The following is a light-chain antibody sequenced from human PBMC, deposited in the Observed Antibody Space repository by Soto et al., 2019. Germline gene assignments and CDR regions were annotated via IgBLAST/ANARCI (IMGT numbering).Light chain of an antibody. J-gene: IGKJ1*01. CDR1: QSVTSSY. Sequence: EIVLTQSPGTLSLSPGERATLSCRASQSVTSSYSAWYQQKPGQAPRLLIYAASTRATGIPDRFSGSGSGTDFTLTISGLESEDFAVYYCQQYDTTPRRTFGPGTKVE. CDR3: QQYDTTPRRT. V-gene: IGKV3-20*01. CDR2: AAS.